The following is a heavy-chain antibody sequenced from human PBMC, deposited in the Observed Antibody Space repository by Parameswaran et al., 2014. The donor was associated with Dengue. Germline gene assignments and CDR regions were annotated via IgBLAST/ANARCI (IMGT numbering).Heavy chain of an antibody. Sequence: WIRQPPGKGLEWVGHIRSKGNSYATAYAASVKGRFTISRDDSKNTAYLQMNSLKIEDTAVYYCTRLDYYSYYGMDLWGQGTTVTVSS. J-gene: IGHJ6*02. V-gene: IGHV3-73*01. CDR3: TRLDYYSYYGMDL. CDR2: IRSKGNSYAT.